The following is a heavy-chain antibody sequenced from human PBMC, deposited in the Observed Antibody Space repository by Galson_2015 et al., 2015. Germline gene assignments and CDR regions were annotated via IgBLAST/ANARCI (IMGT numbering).Heavy chain of an antibody. V-gene: IGHV3-23*01. D-gene: IGHD1/OR15-1a*01. CDR1: GFTFSNSA. CDR2: IGGTGAKT. Sequence: LRLSCAASGFTFSNSAMTWVRQAPGKGLEWVAAIGGTGAKTYYSESAKGRFTVSRDNSKSTLFLQMNSLTADDTALYYCARVRGTSWNKGDWLDPWGQGTLVTVSS. J-gene: IGHJ5*02. CDR3: ARVRGTSWNKGDWLDP.